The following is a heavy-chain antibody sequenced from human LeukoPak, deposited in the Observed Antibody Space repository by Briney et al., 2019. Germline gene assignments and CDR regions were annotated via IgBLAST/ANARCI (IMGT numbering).Heavy chain of an antibody. Sequence: PRGSLSPACGAARLILETFAMGWDRPASREGLGWVSAIRGSGGSTYCADSVKGRFTISRDNSKNTLYLQMNSLRAEDTAVYYCAKGQWELLPFDYWGQGTLVTVSS. CDR3: AKGQWELLPFDY. D-gene: IGHD1-26*01. V-gene: IGHV3-23*01. CDR2: IRGSGGST. CDR1: RLILETFA. J-gene: IGHJ4*02.